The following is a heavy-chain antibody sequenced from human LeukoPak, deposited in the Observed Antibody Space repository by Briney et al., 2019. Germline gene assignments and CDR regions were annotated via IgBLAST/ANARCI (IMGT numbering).Heavy chain of an antibody. Sequence: SETLPLTCTVSGGSISTYFWSWIRQPPGKELGWIGYVYYSGSTNYNPSLKSRVTISVDTSKNQFSLKLTSVTAADTAVYYCGRGVEGWYFDLWGRGTLVTVSS. CDR1: GGSISTYF. J-gene: IGHJ2*01. D-gene: IGHD5-24*01. CDR3: GRGVEGWYFDL. V-gene: IGHV4-59*01. CDR2: VYYSGST.